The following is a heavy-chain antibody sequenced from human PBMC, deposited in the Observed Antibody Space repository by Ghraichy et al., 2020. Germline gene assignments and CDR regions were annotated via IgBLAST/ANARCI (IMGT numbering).Heavy chain of an antibody. CDR3: ARGYYYDSSGYSPYYYYYGMDV. D-gene: IGHD3-22*01. J-gene: IGHJ6*02. CDR1: GFTVSSNY. CDR2: IYSGGST. Sequence: LSLTCAASGFTVSSNYMSWVRQAPGKGLEWVSVIYSGGSTYYADSVKGRFTISRHNSKNTLYLQMNSLRAEDTAVYYCARGYYYDSSGYSPYYYYYGMDVWGQGTTVTVSS. V-gene: IGHV3-53*04.